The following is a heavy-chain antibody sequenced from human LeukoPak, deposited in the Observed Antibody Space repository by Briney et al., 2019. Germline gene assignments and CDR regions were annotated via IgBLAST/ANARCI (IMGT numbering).Heavy chain of an antibody. CDR3: ARGGGLDV. Sequence: RGSLRLSCAASGFTFSSYWMNWARQAPGKGLEWVASINHNGNVNYYVDSVKGRFTISRDNAKNSLYLQMSNLRAEDTAVYFCARGGGLDVWGQGATVTVSS. J-gene: IGHJ6*02. V-gene: IGHV3-7*03. CDR2: INHNGNVN. CDR1: GFTFSSYW. D-gene: IGHD3-16*01.